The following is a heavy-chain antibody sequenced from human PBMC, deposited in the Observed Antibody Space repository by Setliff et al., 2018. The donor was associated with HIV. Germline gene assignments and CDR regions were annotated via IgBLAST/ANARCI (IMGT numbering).Heavy chain of an antibody. CDR1: DGSITTDNYF. D-gene: IGHD2-15*01. CDR2: IYYTGNT. J-gene: IGHJ5*02. V-gene: IGHV4-39*01. Sequence: SETLSLTCTVSDGSITTDNYFWGWIRQPPGKGLEWIGSIYYTGNTYSNSFLKSRVSMSVDTSKKQISLRLHSVTAADTAVYYCARHVGYLYDGSRYFGRFDPWGQGTLVTVSS. CDR3: ARHVGYLYDGSRYFGRFDP.